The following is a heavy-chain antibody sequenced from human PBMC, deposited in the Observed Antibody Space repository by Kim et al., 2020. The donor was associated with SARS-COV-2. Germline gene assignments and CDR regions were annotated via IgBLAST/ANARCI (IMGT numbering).Heavy chain of an antibody. CDR3: ASPYPTGSLTHHDAFDI. CDR2: IDPSDSYT. D-gene: IGHD2-8*02. V-gene: IGHV5-10-1*01. CDR1: GYSFTSYW. J-gene: IGHJ3*02. Sequence: GESLKISCKGSGYSFTSYWISWVRQMPGKGLEWMGRIDPSDSYTNYSPSFQGHVTISADKSISTAYLQWSSLKASDTAMYYCASPYPTGSLTHHDAFDIWGQGTMVTVSS.